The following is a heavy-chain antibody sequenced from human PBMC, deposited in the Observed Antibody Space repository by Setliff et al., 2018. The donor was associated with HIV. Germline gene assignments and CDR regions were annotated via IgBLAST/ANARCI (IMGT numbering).Heavy chain of an antibody. CDR2: FDPQDDET. D-gene: IGHD6-25*01. J-gene: IGHJ3*02. CDR3: VTQRGSGSDPFDI. V-gene: IGHV1-24*01. CDR1: GYTLTELS. Sequence: GASSEGLCKVSGYTLTELSRHWVRQAPGKGLEWIGSFDPQDDETIYAQNFQGRVTMTEDTSTDTAYMELSSLRSEDTAVYYCVTQRGSGSDPFDIWGPGTMVTVSS.